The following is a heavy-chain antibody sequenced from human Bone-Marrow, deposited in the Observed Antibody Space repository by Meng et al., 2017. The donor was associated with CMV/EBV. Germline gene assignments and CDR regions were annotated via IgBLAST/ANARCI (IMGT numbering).Heavy chain of an antibody. Sequence: SCAVSGGSISSSNWWSWVRQPPGKGLEWIGEIYHSGSTNYNPSLKSRVTISVDKSKNQFSLKLSSVTAADTAVYYCARLRWRYCSSTSCYGYYYYYGMDVWGPGTTVTVSS. J-gene: IGHJ6*01. V-gene: IGHV4-4*02. CDR2: IYHSGST. CDR3: ARLRWRYCSSTSCYGYYYYYGMDV. CDR1: GGSISSSNW. D-gene: IGHD2-2*01.